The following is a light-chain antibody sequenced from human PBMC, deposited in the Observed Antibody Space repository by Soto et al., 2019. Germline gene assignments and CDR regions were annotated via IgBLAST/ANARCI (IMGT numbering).Light chain of an antibody. CDR2: GAT. J-gene: IGKJ5*01. V-gene: IGKV3-20*01. CDR3: QQYVTSPPIP. CDR1: ESVGDY. Sequence: PGEMATLSCWASESVGDYLAWYQQKPGQAPRLLIYGATKRTSGTPDRFSGTGSETAFTLAISRLEPGDFSVYYCQQYVTSPPIPFGQGTRLEIK.